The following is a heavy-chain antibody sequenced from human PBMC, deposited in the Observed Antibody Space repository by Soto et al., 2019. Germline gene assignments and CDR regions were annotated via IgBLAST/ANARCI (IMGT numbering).Heavy chain of an antibody. J-gene: IGHJ5*02. CDR2: IDYSGTT. D-gene: IGHD1-1*01. V-gene: IGHV4-39*01. CDR3: ARVLGWATTYSWFDP. Sequence: SETLSLTCSVSGDSISSNTYFWGWIRQPPGKGLEWIGGIDYSGTTYYNTSLRTRVTISVDTSKNQFSLKLSSVTAVDTAVYYCARVLGWATTYSWFDPWGQGTLVTVSS. CDR1: GDSISSNTYF.